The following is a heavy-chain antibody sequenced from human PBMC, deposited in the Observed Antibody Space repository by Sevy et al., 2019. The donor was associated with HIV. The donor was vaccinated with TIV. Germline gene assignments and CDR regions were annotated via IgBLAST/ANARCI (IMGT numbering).Heavy chain of an antibody. CDR2: VFHSGST. Sequence: SETLSLTCAVSGYSITSGYLLGWIRQPPGKGLEWIGSVFHSGSTYYNPSLNSRVIISVDTFKNQFSLKLNSVTAADTAVYYCARHGHGSGTYYVPFDSWGQGTLVTVSS. V-gene: IGHV4-38-2*01. D-gene: IGHD3-10*01. CDR1: GYSITSGYL. CDR3: ARHGHGSGTYYVPFDS. J-gene: IGHJ4*02.